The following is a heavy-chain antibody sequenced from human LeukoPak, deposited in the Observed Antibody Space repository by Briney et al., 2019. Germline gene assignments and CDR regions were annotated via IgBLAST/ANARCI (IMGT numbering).Heavy chain of an antibody. D-gene: IGHD2-15*01. J-gene: IGHJ4*02. V-gene: IGHV3-21*01. CDR3: APRVVGSAPFDY. CDR1: GFTFSTYY. CDR2: ITTSSSYI. Sequence: GGSLRLSCAASGFTFSTYYMNWVRQAPGKGLEWVSSITTSSSYIYYADSVKGRFTISRDNAKNSLYLQMNSLRAEDTAVYYCAPRVVGSAPFDYWGQGTLVTVSS.